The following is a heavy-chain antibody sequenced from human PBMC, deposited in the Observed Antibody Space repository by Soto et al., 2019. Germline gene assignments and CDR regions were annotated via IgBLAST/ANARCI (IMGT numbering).Heavy chain of an antibody. V-gene: IGHV4-30-4*01. CDR1: GASVAGGSYY. D-gene: IGHD5-12*01. Sequence: SETLSLTCSVSGASVAGGSYYWSWVRQPPGKGLEWIGYIPSRGRPFYNPSLTSRGTISADTSKNQLSLQLTAVTAADTAVYYCARDTYSGYDFGLWGQGTLVTVSS. CDR3: ARDTYSGYDFGL. J-gene: IGHJ5*02. CDR2: IPSRGRP.